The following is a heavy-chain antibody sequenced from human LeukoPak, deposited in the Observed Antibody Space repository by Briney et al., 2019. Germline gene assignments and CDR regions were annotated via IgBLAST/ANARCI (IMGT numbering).Heavy chain of an antibody. Sequence: ASVKVSCKASGYTFTDYYVHWVRQAPGQGLEWMGWINPNNGGPTYAQNFQGRVTMTRDTSISTVYMEQRRLRSDDSAIYYCTRDHCSFANCYEDYYHGMDVWGQGTTVTVSS. D-gene: IGHD2-2*01. CDR1: GYTFTDYY. CDR2: INPNNGGP. V-gene: IGHV1-2*02. CDR3: TRDHCSFANCYEDYYHGMDV. J-gene: IGHJ6*02.